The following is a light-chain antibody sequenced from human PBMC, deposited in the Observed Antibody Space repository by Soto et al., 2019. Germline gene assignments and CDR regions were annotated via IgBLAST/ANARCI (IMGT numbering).Light chain of an antibody. V-gene: IGLV4-69*01. CDR1: SGHSSYA. J-gene: IGLJ2*01. CDR3: QTWGTGIVV. CDR2: LNSDGSH. Sequence: QRVLTQSPSASASLGASVKLTCTLSSGHSSYAIAWHQQQPEKGPRYLMKLNSDGSHSKGDGIPDRFSGSSSGAERYLTISSLQFEDEADYYCQTWGTGIVVFGGGTKLTVL.